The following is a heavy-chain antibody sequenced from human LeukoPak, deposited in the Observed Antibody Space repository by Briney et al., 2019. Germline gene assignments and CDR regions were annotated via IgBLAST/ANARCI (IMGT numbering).Heavy chain of an antibody. Sequence: PGGSLRLSCAASGFTFSSYAMHWVRQAPGKGLEWVAVISYDGSNKYYADSVKGRFTISRDNSKNTLYLQMNSLRAEDTAVYYCARGCMGYFDYWGQGTLVTASS. CDR2: ISYDGSNK. J-gene: IGHJ4*02. D-gene: IGHD2-8*01. V-gene: IGHV3-30*04. CDR3: ARGCMGYFDY. CDR1: GFTFSSYA.